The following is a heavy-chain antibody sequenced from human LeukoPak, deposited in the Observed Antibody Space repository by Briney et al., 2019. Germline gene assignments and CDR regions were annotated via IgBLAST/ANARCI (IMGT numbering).Heavy chain of an antibody. D-gene: IGHD3-3*01. CDR3: ARGNWIGAFDI. CDR2: ISSSGSRI. J-gene: IGHJ3*02. V-gene: IGHV3-48*03. Sequence: GGSLRLSCAASGFTFSSYEMNWVRQAPGKGPEWISHISSSGSRIYYADSVKGRFTISRDNAKNSLYLQMNGLRVEDTAVYYCARGNWIGAFDIWGQGTMVTVSS. CDR1: GFTFSSYE.